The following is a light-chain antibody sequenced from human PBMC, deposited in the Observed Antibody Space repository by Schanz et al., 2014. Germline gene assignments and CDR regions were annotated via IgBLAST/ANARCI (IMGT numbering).Light chain of an antibody. Sequence: DIQMTQSPSTLSASVGDRVTITCRASQSISSWLAWYQQKPGKAPKLLIHQASSLESGVPSRFSGSGSGTEFTLTISRLQPDDFATYYCQQYNSYSSYTFGQGTKLEIK. CDR2: QAS. CDR1: QSISSW. V-gene: IGKV1-5*03. J-gene: IGKJ2*01. CDR3: QQYNSYSSYT.